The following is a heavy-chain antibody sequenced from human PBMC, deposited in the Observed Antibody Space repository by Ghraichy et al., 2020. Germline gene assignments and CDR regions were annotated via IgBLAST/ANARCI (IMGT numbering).Heavy chain of an antibody. CDR2: IYYSGIT. D-gene: IGHD2-2*01. V-gene: IGHV4-59*01. CDR1: GGSISSYY. Sequence: SETLSLTCTVSGGSISSYYWSWIRQPPGKGLEWIGYIYYSGITNYNPSLKSRVTISVDTSKNQFSLKLSSVTAADTAVYYCAREGYGCSSTSCSYYYYGMDVWGQGTTVTVSS. J-gene: IGHJ6*02. CDR3: AREGYGCSSTSCSYYYYGMDV.